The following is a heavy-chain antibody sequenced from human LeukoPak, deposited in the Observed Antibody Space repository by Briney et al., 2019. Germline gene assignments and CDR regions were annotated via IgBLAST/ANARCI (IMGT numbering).Heavy chain of an antibody. D-gene: IGHD3-16*02. CDR3: AREAFYDYVWGSYPRLFDS. CDR1: GFTFSRYS. V-gene: IGHV3-21*01. Sequence: GGSLRLSCAASGFTFSRYSMSWVRQAPGKGLEWVSSITCSSSYIYYADSVKGRFTISRDNAKNSLYLQMNSLRAEDTAVYYCAREAFYDYVWGSYPRLFDSWGQGTLVTVSS. CDR2: ITCSSSYI. J-gene: IGHJ4*02.